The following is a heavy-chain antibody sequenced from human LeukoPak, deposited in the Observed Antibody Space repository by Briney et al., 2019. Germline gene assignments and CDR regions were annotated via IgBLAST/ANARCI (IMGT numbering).Heavy chain of an antibody. D-gene: IGHD3-10*01. J-gene: IGHJ4*02. V-gene: IGHV3-23*01. Sequence: GGSLRLSCAASGFTFSSYAMSWVRQAPGKGLEWVSALSGSGGRTYYADSVKGRFTISRDNSKNTLYLQMNSLRAEDTAVYYCAKDWGYYGSGSYPFDYWGQGTLVTVSS. CDR3: AKDWGYYGSGSYPFDY. CDR1: GFTFSSYA. CDR2: LSGSGGRT.